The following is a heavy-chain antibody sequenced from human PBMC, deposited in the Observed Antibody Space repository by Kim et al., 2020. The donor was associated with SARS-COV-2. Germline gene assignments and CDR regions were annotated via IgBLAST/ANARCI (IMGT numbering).Heavy chain of an antibody. J-gene: IGHJ5*02. CDR2: IYYTGNA. D-gene: IGHD3-10*02. CDR3: ATDGRGNYVSWFDP. Sequence: SETLSLTCTVSGDSMSRNNYYWGWIRQPPGKGPEWIGSIYYTGNAYYNPSLRSRVSISVDTSRSQFSLRLSSATAADTAVYYCATDGRGNYVSWFDPWGRGILVTVSS. V-gene: IGHV4-39*07. CDR1: GDSMSRNNYY.